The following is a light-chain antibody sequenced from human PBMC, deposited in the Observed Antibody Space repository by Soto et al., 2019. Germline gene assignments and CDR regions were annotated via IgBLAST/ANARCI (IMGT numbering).Light chain of an antibody. CDR3: QQYGSSPRTLT. CDR2: GAS. J-gene: IGKJ4*01. Sequence: EIVLTQSPGTLSLSPGERATLSCRASQSVSSNYLAWYQQKPGQAPRLLIYGASNRATGIPDRFSGSGSGTDFTLTISRLEPEDFAVYYCQQYGSSPRTLTFGGGTKVDIK. V-gene: IGKV3-20*01. CDR1: QSVSSNY.